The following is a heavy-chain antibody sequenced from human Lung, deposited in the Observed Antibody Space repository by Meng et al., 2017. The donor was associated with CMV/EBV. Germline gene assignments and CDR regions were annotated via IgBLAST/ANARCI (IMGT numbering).Heavy chain of an antibody. Sequence: QVQLVQSGGDVKRPGASVNVSCKTSGYTFKRYAITWVRQAPGQGLEWMGWINPYNGNTDHAQNLQARLTMTTDTSTSTVYMELGSLRSDDTAVYYCARGRVSYSSSSSLNYWGQGTLVTVSS. D-gene: IGHD6-6*01. J-gene: IGHJ4*02. CDR3: ARGRVSYSSSSSLNY. CDR1: GYTFKRYA. V-gene: IGHV1-18*01. CDR2: INPYNGNT.